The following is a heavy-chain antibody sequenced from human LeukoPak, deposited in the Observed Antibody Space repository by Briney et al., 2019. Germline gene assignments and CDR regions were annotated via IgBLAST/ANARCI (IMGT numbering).Heavy chain of an antibody. V-gene: IGHV3-9*01. CDR3: ATLPTIDAFDI. CDR1: GFTFDDDA. J-gene: IGHJ3*02. CDR2: ISWNSGSI. Sequence: GGSLRLSCAASGFTFDDDAMHWVRQAPGKGLEWVSGISWNSGSIGYADSVKGRFTISRDNAKNSLYLQMNSLRAEDTDLYYCATLPTIDAFDIWGQGTMVTVSS.